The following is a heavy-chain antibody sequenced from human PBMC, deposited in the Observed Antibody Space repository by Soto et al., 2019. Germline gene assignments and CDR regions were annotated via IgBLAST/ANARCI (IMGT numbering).Heavy chain of an antibody. CDR1: GFTFISYE. CDR2: ISSSGSTI. D-gene: IGHD1-26*01. J-gene: IGHJ6*02. CDR3: ARGLGATDYHYYYGMDV. V-gene: IGHV3-48*03. Sequence: GGSLRLSCAASGFTFISYEMNWVRQAPGKGLEWVSYISSSGSTIYYADSVKGRFTISRDNAKNSLYLQMNSLRAEDTAVYYCARGLGATDYHYYYGMDVWGQGTTVTVSS.